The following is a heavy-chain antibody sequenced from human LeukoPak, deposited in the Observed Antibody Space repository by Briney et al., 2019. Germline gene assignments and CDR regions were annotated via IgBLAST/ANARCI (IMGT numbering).Heavy chain of an antibody. J-gene: IGHJ6*02. CDR2: IIPIFGTA. D-gene: IGHD3-22*01. CDR3: ARASILYYDSSGYYPLHYYYYGMDV. V-gene: IGHV1-69*01. Sequence: ASVTVSCTASGGTFSSYAISWVRQAPGQGLEWMGGIIPIFGTANYAQKFQGRVTITADESTSTAYMELSSLRSEDTAVYYCARASILYYDSSGYYPLHYYYYGMDVWGQGTTVTVSS. CDR1: GGTFSSYA.